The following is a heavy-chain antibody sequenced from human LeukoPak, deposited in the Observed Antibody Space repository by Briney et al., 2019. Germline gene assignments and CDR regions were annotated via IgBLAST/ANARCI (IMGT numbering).Heavy chain of an antibody. CDR3: ARGSSTGTTDY. Sequence: ASVKVSCKASGYTFTSYYMHWVRQAPGQGLEWMGIINPSGGSTSYAQKLQGGVTMTTDTSTSTAYMELRSLRSDDTAVYYCARGSSTGTTDYWGQGTLVTVSS. CDR2: INPSGGST. J-gene: IGHJ4*02. CDR1: GYTFTSYY. V-gene: IGHV1-46*01. D-gene: IGHD1-1*01.